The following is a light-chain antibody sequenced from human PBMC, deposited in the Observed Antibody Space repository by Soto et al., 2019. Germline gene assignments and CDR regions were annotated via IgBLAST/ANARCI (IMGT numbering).Light chain of an antibody. V-gene: IGLV2-11*01. CDR3: CSYAGSYTWV. J-gene: IGLJ2*01. CDR2: DVS. Sequence: QPVLTQPRSVSGSPGQSVTISCTGTSSDVGGYNYVSWYQQHPGKAPKLMIYDVSTRPSGVPDRFSCSKSGNTASLTISGLKAEDEADYYCCSYAGSYTWVFGGGTKLTVL. CDR1: SSDVGGYNY.